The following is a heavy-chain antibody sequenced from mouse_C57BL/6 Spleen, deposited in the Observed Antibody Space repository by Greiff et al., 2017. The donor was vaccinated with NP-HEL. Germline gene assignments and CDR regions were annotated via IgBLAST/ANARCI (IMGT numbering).Heavy chain of an antibody. D-gene: IGHD4-1*01. CDR3: ARWDALYAMDY. J-gene: IGHJ4*01. CDR2: IDPSDSET. CDR1: GYTFTSYW. V-gene: IGHV1-52*01. Sequence: QVQLKQPGAELVRPGSSVKLSCKASGYTFTSYWMHWVKQRPIQGLEWIGNIDPSDSETHYNQKFKDKATLTVDKSSSTAYMQLSSLTSEDSAVYYCARWDALYAMDYWGQGTSVTVSS.